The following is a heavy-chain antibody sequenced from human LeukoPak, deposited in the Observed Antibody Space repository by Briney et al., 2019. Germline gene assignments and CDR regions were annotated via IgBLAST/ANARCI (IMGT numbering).Heavy chain of an antibody. V-gene: IGHV3-23*01. CDR2: ISGSGGST. Sequence: GGSLRLSCAASGFTFSTYHMNWVRQAPGKGLEWVSAISGSGGSTYYADSVKGRFTISRDNSKNTLYLQMNSLRAEDTAVYYCAKSSRDYFDYWGQGTLVTVSS. CDR3: AKSSRDYFDY. J-gene: IGHJ4*02. D-gene: IGHD2-15*01. CDR1: GFTFSTYH.